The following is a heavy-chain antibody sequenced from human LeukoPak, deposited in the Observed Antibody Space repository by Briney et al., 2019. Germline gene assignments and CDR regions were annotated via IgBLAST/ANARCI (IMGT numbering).Heavy chain of an antibody. V-gene: IGHV3-9*01. D-gene: IGHD3-10*01. CDR2: ISWNSGSI. CDR1: GFTFDDYA. CDR3: ARAVLLWFGELLSDAFDI. Sequence: SLRLSCAASGFTFDDYAMHWVRQAPGKGLEWVSGISWNSGSIGYADSVKGRFTISRDNAKNSLYLQMNSLRAEDTAVYYCARAVLLWFGELLSDAFDIWGQGTMVTVSS. J-gene: IGHJ3*02.